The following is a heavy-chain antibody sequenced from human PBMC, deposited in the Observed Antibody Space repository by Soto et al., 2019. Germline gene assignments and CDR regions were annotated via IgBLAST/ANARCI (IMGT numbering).Heavy chain of an antibody. Sequence: EVQLVESGGDLVQPGGSPRLSCAASGFTFSSLWMTWVRQAPGKGLECVANIKEDGSVKYYVDSVKGRFTISRDNAKNSLYLQMVGLRAEDTAVYYCARATRSPDFRGQGTLVTVSS. CDR1: GFTFSSLW. CDR2: IKEDGSVK. CDR3: ARATRSPDF. J-gene: IGHJ4*02. V-gene: IGHV3-7*05.